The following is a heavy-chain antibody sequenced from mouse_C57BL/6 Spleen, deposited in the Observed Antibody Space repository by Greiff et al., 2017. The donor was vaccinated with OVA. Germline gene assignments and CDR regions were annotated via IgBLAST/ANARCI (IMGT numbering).Heavy chain of an antibody. J-gene: IGHJ2*01. CDR3: AREEDYDGFDY. CDR1: GFSLTSYG. V-gene: IGHV2-2*01. CDR2: IWSGGST. Sequence: QVQLKESGPGLVQPSQSLSITCTVSGFSLTSYGVHWVRQSPGKGLEWLGVIWSGGSTDYNAAFISRLSISKDNSKSQVFFKMNSLQADDTAIYYCAREEDYDGFDYWGQGTTRTVSS. D-gene: IGHD2-4*01.